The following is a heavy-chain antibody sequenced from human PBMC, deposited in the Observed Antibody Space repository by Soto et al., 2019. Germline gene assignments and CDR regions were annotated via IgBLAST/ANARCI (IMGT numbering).Heavy chain of an antibody. D-gene: IGHD6-13*01. CDR1: GFTFSDYY. V-gene: IGHV3-11*01. J-gene: IGHJ3*02. CDR2: ISSSGSTI. CDR3: ARVAAEDAFDI. Sequence: GGSLRLSCAASGFTFSDYYMSWIRQAPGKGLEWVSYISSSGSTIYYADSVKGRFTISRDNTKNSLYLQMNSLRAEDTAVYYCARVAAEDAFDIWGQGTMVTVSS.